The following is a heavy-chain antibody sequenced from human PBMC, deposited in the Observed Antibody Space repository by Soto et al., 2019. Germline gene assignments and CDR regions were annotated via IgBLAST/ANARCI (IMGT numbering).Heavy chain of an antibody. J-gene: IGHJ4*02. CDR1: GFTFNMYG. D-gene: IGHD5-18*01. V-gene: IGHV3-23*01. CDR2: ISGNGYST. CDR3: AKVIYNNGPYHY. Sequence: QSGGSLRLSCAASGFTFNMYGMTWVRQGPGKGLEWVSGISGNGYSTQYADSVKGRFTISRDNSKNTLFLQMDSLRAEDTAIYYCAKVIYNNGPYHYWGLGTLVTVSS.